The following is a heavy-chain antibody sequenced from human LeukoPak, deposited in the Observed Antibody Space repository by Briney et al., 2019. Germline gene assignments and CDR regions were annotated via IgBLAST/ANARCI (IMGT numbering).Heavy chain of an antibody. V-gene: IGHV1-69*13. CDR3: ARGSAGIVVVTSFDY. Sequence: SVKVSCKASGGTFSSYAISWVRQAPGQGLEWMGGIIPIFGTANYAQKFQGRVTITADESTSTAYMELSSLRSEDTAVYYCARGSAGIVVVTSFDYWGHGTLVTVSS. J-gene: IGHJ4*01. CDR2: IIPIFGTA. CDR1: GGTFSSYA. D-gene: IGHD3-22*01.